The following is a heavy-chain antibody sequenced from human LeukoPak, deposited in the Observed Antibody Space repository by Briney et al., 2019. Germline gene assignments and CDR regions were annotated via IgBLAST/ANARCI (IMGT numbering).Heavy chain of an antibody. CDR2: IWYDGSNK. J-gene: IGHJ4*02. Sequence: AGSLRLSCEASGFTFSSYGMHWVSKAPGKGPEWQAVIWYDGSNKYYADSVKGRFTISRDNSKNTLYLQMNSLRAEDTAVYYCAREGYSYGCDYWGQGTLVTVSS. V-gene: IGHV3-33*08. CDR1: GFTFSSYG. CDR3: AREGYSYGCDY. D-gene: IGHD5-18*01.